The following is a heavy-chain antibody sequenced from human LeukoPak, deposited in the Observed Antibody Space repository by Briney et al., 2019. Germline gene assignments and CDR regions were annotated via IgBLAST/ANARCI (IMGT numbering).Heavy chain of an antibody. CDR2: ITWNGGDV. Sequence: GGSLRLSCAASGFTFDDYAMHWVRQAPGKGLEWVSGITWNGGDVDYADSVEGRFTISRDNTKNSLFLQMTSLRPDDTALYYCVKETLQNRGVVTASLDIWGQGTVVIVSS. V-gene: IGHV3-9*01. D-gene: IGHD2-21*02. J-gene: IGHJ3*02. CDR1: GFTFDDYA. CDR3: VKETLQNRGVVTASLDI.